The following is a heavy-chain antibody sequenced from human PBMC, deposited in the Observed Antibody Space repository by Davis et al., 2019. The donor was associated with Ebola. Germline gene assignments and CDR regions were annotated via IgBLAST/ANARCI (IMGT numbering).Heavy chain of an antibody. J-gene: IGHJ4*02. CDR3: GRSSSWSRVDD. Sequence: SVKGRFTISRDNTKMSLYLQMNSLRVDDTAVYFCGRSSSWSRVDDWGQGTLVTVSS. V-gene: IGHV3-21*01. D-gene: IGHD6-19*01.